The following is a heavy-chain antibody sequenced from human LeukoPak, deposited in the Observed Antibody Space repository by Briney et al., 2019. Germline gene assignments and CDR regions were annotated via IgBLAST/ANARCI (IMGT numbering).Heavy chain of an antibody. CDR1: GFTFSSYG. CDR2: IRYDGSNK. V-gene: IGHV3-30*02. Sequence: GGSLRLPCAASGFTFSSYGMHWVRQAPGKGLEWVAFIRYDGSNKYYADSVKGRFTISRDNSKNTLYLQMNSLRAEDTAVYYCARDPTDYGDYAEYFQHWGQGTLVTVSS. D-gene: IGHD4-17*01. CDR3: ARDPTDYGDYAEYFQH. J-gene: IGHJ1*01.